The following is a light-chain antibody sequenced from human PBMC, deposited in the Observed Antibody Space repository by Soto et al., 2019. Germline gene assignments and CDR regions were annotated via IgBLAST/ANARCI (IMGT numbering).Light chain of an antibody. Sequence: QSALTQPASVSGSPGQSITISCTGTSSDVGSYNLVSWYQQHPGKAPKLMIYEGSKRPSGVSNRFSGSKSGNTASLTISGLRAEEEADYYCCSYAGSSSLVFGGGTQLTVL. CDR3: CSYAGSSSLV. CDR1: SSDVGSYNL. J-gene: IGLJ2*01. V-gene: IGLV2-23*01. CDR2: EGS.